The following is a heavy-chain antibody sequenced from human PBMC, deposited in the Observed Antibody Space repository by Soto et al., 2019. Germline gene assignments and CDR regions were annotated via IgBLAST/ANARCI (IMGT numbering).Heavy chain of an antibody. CDR2: IYTGDSDT. V-gene: IGHV5-51*01. Sequence: VQLVQSGAEVKKPGESLKSSCKGSGYTFTNYWIGWVRQMPGAGLEWMGIIYTGDSDTRYSPSFQGQVTISADKSISTAYLQWSSLKASDTAMYYCGRLGAGGLSLFEYWGQGTLVTVSS. CDR1: GYTFTNYW. J-gene: IGHJ4*02. D-gene: IGHD2-15*01. CDR3: GRLGAGGLSLFEY.